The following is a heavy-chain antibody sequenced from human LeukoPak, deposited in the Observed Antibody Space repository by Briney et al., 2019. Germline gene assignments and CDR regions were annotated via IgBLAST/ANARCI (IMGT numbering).Heavy chain of an antibody. Sequence: ASVKVSCTASGYTFTSYGISWVRQAPGHGLEWMGWISAYNGNTNYAQKLQGRVTMTTDTSTSTAYMELRSLRSDDTTVYYCARGYSGYDATTFDYWGQGTLVTVSS. CDR2: ISAYNGNT. V-gene: IGHV1-18*01. D-gene: IGHD5-12*01. CDR1: GYTFTSYG. J-gene: IGHJ4*02. CDR3: ARGYSGYDATTFDY.